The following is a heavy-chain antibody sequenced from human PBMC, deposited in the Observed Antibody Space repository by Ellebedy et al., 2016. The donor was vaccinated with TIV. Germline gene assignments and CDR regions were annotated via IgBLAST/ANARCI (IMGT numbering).Heavy chain of an antibody. CDR1: GYTFTNYD. D-gene: IGHD4-17*01. CDR3: ARGYALDL. Sequence: ASVKVSCKASGYTFTNYDVYWVRQATGQGLEWMGWMSPKNGKTGYAQKFQDRLSMTRNTSINTAYMELNSLRSEDTAVYYCARGYALDLWGQGALVTVSS. CDR2: MSPKNGKT. V-gene: IGHV1-8*01. J-gene: IGHJ5*02.